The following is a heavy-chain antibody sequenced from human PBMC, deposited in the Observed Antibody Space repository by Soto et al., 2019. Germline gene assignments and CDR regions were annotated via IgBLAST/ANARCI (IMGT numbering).Heavy chain of an antibody. CDR2: INAGNGNT. Sequence: ASVKVSCKASGYTFTSNAISWVRQAPGQGLEWMGWINAGNGNTKYSQKFQGRVTITRDTSASTAHMELSSLRSEDTAVYYCARVIYDSSGPGDFDIWGQGTMVTVSS. V-gene: IGHV1-3*01. J-gene: IGHJ3*02. CDR3: ARVIYDSSGPGDFDI. D-gene: IGHD3-22*01. CDR1: GYTFTSNA.